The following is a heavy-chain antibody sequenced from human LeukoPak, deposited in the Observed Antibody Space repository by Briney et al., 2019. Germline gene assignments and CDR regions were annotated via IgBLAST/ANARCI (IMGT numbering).Heavy chain of an antibody. J-gene: IGHJ4*02. CDR2: FSGSGGST. D-gene: IGHD6-19*01. CDR1: GFTFSSYA. CDR3: AKGSYSSAWSDFDY. V-gene: IGHV3-23*01. Sequence: GGSLRLPCAASGFTFSSYAMSWVRQAPGKGLEWVSTFSGSGGSTYYADSVKGRFTISRDDSKNTLYVQMNSLRAGDTAVYYCAKGSYSSAWSDFDYWGQGTLVTVSS.